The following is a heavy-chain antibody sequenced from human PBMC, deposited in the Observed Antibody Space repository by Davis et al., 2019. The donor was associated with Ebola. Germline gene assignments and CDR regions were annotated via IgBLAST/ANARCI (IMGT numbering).Heavy chain of an antibody. CDR3: ARGHLTTVTTL. CDR2: IIPILGIA. CDR1: GGTFSSYA. J-gene: IGHJ4*02. V-gene: IGHV1-69*04. D-gene: IGHD4-17*01. Sequence: AASVKVSCKASGGTFSSYAISWVRQAPGQGLEWMGRIIPILGIANYAQKFQGRVTMTRDTSTSTVYMELSSLRSEDTAVYYCARGHLTTVTTLWGQGTLVTVSS.